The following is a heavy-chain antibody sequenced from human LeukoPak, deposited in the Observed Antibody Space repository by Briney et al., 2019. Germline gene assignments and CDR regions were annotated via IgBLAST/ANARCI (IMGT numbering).Heavy chain of an antibody. CDR1: GGSISSGGYY. CDR2: IYYSGST. CDR3: ARQGRGQPSGWAYYYYYYGMDV. D-gene: IGHD6-19*01. V-gene: IGHV4-39*01. J-gene: IGHJ6*02. Sequence: PSETLSLTCTVSGGSISSGGYYWGWIRQPPGKGLEWIGSIYYSGSTYYNPSLKSRVTISVDTSKNQFSLKLSSVTAADTAVYYCARQGRGQPSGWAYYYYYYGMDVWGQGTTVTVSS.